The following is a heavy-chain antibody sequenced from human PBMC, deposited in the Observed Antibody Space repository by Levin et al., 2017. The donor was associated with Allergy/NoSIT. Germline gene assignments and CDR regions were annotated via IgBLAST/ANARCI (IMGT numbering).Heavy chain of an antibody. J-gene: IGHJ4*02. CDR2: ISSSSDIK. CDR3: ARVVYGDYEGIVLDK. V-gene: IGHV3-48*02. Sequence: GESLKISCAASGFSFSHYIMNWVRQAPGKGLEWVSYISSSSDIKHYANSVKGRFSIFRDNDKRSLFLQMNSLRNEDTAVYYCARVVYGDYEGIVLDKWGQGTLVTVSS. CDR1: GFSFSHYI. D-gene: IGHD4-17*01.